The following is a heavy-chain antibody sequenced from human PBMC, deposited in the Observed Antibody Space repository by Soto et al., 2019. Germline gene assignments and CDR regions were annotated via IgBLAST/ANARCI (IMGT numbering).Heavy chain of an antibody. V-gene: IGHV3-33*08. J-gene: IGHJ4*02. CDR2: IWYDGSNK. Sequence: GGSLRLSCAASGFTFSSHAVSWVRQAPGKGLEWVAVIWYDGSNKYYADSVKGRFTISRDNSKNTLYLQMNSLRAEDTAVYYCARARTILTGYYRPLDYWGQGTLVTVSS. CDR3: ARARTILTGYYRPLDY. CDR1: GFTFSSHA. D-gene: IGHD3-9*01.